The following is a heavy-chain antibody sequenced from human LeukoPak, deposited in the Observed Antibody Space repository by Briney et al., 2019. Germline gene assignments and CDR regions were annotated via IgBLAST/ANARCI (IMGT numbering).Heavy chain of an antibody. V-gene: IGHV3-30*02. CDR3: AKDRVFELWFEEASPYYFDY. J-gene: IGHJ4*02. CDR1: GFTFNIYG. Sequence: GGSLRLSCAASGFTFNIYGMHWVRQAPGKGLEWVAFIWSDGSNQYYADSVKGRFTISRDNSKNTLYLQMNSLRTEDTAVYYCAKDRVFELWFEEASPYYFDYWGQGTLVTVSS. D-gene: IGHD3-10*01. CDR2: IWSDGSNQ.